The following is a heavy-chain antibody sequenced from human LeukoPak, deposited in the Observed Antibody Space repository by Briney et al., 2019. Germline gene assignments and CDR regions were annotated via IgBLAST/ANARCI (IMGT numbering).Heavy chain of an antibody. D-gene: IGHD6-13*01. CDR1: GGTFSSYA. CDR3: ARGVTGYSSSGRYYYYMDV. V-gene: IGHV1-69*01. Sequence: ASVKVSCKASGGTFSSYAISWVRQAPGQGLEWMGGIIPVFGTANYAQKFQGRVTITADESTSTAYMELSSLRSEDTAVYYCARGVTGYSSSGRYYYYMDVWGKGTTVTISS. CDR2: IIPVFGTA. J-gene: IGHJ6*03.